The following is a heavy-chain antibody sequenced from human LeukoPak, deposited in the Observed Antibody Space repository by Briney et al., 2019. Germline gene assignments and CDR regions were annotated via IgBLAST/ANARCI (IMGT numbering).Heavy chain of an antibody. J-gene: IGHJ4*02. D-gene: IGHD2-21*01. CDR3: ARLDCISDTCYNY. Sequence: PSETLSLTCIVSGDSINTDYWSWIRQSPGKGLEWIGYINYSGSSEYNPSLKSRITISVDRSKNEISLKMRSVTAADTAVYYCARLDCISDTCYNYWALGALVTVSS. CDR1: GDSINTDY. CDR2: INYSGSS. V-gene: IGHV4-59*08.